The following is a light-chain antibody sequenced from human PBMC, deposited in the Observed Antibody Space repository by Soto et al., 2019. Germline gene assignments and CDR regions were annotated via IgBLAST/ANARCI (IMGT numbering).Light chain of an antibody. CDR2: DAY. CDR1: RSISDW. V-gene: IGKV1-5*01. Sequence: DIQMTQSPSTPSASVWDRGTITCRASRSISDWLAWYQQKPGKAHELLIFDAYSLKSGVQSRFSGSGSGTEFTLTIRRLQPDDVATYYCLQYSSHSWTFGQGTKVDIK. CDR3: LQYSSHSWT. J-gene: IGKJ1*01.